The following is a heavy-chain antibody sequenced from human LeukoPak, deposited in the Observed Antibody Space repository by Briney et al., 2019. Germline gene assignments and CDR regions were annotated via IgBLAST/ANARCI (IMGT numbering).Heavy chain of an antibody. V-gene: IGHV3-30*04. J-gene: IGHJ4*02. Sequence: ESGGSLRLSCAASGFTFSSYAMHWVRQAPGKGLEWVAVISYDGSNKYYADSVKGRFTISRDNSKNTLYLQMNSLRAEDTAVYYCARALSGSGSWGYFDSWGQGTLVTVSS. CDR2: ISYDGSNK. CDR3: ARALSGSGSWGYFDS. D-gene: IGHD3-10*01. CDR1: GFTFSSYA.